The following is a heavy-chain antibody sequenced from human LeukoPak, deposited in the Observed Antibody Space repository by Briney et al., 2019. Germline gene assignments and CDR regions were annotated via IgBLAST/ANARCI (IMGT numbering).Heavy chain of an antibody. D-gene: IGHD5-12*01. CDR2: ISWNSGSI. V-gene: IGHV3-9*01. CDR3: AKDMRPGGYDSAYDAFDI. Sequence: HPGRSLRLSCAASGFTFDDYAMHWVRQAPGKGLEWVSGISWNSGSIGYADSVKGRFTISRDNAKNSLYLQMNSLRAEDTALYYCAKDMRPGGYDSAYDAFDIWGQGTMVTVSS. CDR1: GFTFDDYA. J-gene: IGHJ3*02.